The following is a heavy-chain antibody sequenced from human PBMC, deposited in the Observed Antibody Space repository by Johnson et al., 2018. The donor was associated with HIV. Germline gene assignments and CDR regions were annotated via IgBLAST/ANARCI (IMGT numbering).Heavy chain of an antibody. CDR2: ISSSGNTK. CDR3: ARAAYSGSHHDGFDI. Sequence: QVQLVESGGGLVKPGGSLRLSCAASGFTFSAYYMSWIRQAPGKGLEWVSYISSSGNTKYSAYAVNGRFTISRDNAKNSLHLQMNSVRAEDTAGYYGARAAYSGSHHDGFDIWGQGTMVTVSA. V-gene: IGHV3-11*04. D-gene: IGHD1-26*01. CDR1: GFTFSAYY. J-gene: IGHJ3*02.